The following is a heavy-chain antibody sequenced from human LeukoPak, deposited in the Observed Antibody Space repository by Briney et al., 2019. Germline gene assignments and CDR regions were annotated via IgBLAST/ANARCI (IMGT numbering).Heavy chain of an antibody. J-gene: IGHJ6*02. D-gene: IGHD5-12*01. Sequence: SETLSLTCTVSGGSISSYYWSWIRQPAGKGLEWIGRIYTSGSTNYNPSLKSRVTMSVDTSKNQFSLKLSSVTAADTAVYYCARRGGYGGYYYYYGMDVWGQGTTVTVSS. CDR1: GGSISSYY. CDR3: ARRGGYGGYYYYYGMDV. V-gene: IGHV4-4*07. CDR2: IYTSGST.